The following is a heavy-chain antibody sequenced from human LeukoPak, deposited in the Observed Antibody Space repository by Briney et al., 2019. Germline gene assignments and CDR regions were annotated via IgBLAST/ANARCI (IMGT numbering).Heavy chain of an antibody. CDR2: VYTSGST. J-gene: IGHJ4*02. CDR1: VGSFSGYY. CDR3: VRQFDY. V-gene: IGHV4-59*10. Sequence: PSETLSLTCAVYVGSFSGYYWTWLRQPAGKGLEWIGHVYTSGSTNYNPSLKSRVTISVDTSKNQFSLKLSSVTAADTAVYYCVRQFDYWGQGTLVTVSS.